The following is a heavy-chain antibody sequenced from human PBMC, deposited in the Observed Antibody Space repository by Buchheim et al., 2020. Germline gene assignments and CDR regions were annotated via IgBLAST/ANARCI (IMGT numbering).Heavy chain of an antibody. Sequence: EVQLVESGGGFVKPGGSLRLSCAASGFTFKNAWMSWVRQAPGKGLEWVGRIKSKNDGGTTDYAAPVEGRFSISRDDSRDTVYLQMNSLKADDTAVYYCCTDLGDFWSGYSFFDFWGQGT. D-gene: IGHD3-3*01. J-gene: IGHJ4*02. CDR2: IKSKNDGGTT. CDR1: GFTFKNAW. CDR3: CTDLGDFWSGYSFFDF. V-gene: IGHV3-15*01.